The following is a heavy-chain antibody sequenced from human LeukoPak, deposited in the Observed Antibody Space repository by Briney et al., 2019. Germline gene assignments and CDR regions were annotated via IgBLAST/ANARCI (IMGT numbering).Heavy chain of an antibody. CDR1: GGSISSSSYY. D-gene: IGHD1-26*01. V-gene: IGHV4-39*01. CDR2: ICYSGST. J-gene: IGHJ4*02. CDR3: ARRAGSIVGARGGGIDY. Sequence: PSETLSLTCTVSGGSISSSSYYWGWIRQPPGKGLEWIGSICYSGSTYYNPSLKSRVTISVDTSKNQFSLKLSSVTAADTAVYYCARRAGSIVGARGGGIDYWGQGTLVTVSS.